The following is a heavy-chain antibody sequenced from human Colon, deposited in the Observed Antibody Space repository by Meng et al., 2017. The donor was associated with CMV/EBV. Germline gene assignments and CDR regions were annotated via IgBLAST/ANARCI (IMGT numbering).Heavy chain of an antibody. V-gene: IGHV3-21*01. D-gene: IGHD6-19*01. CDR3: ARAGLRAVEATRSDY. CDR2: ITTASLYT. CDR1: GFSFSSYG. J-gene: IGHJ4*02. Sequence: LSLTCAASGFSFSSYGMNWVRQAPGKGLEWVSSITTASLYTHYADSVRGRFTISRDNANNSVYLHMTTLRAEDTAVYYCARAGLRAVEATRSDYWGQGTLVTVSS.